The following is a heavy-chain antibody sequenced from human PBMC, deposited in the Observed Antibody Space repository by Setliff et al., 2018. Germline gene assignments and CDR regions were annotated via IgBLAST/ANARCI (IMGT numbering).Heavy chain of an antibody. CDR1: GYTFINYG. CDR2: INNYNTNT. J-gene: IGHJ4*02. Sequence: ASVQVSCKASGYTFINYGITWVRQAPGQGPEWMGWINNYNTNTQYAQKVQGRVTVTTDTSTSTSYMELKGLASDDTAVYYCARINFYVSSGYYYAPDQWGQGTLVTVSS. CDR3: ARINFYVSSGYYYAPDQ. V-gene: IGHV1-18*01. D-gene: IGHD3-22*01.